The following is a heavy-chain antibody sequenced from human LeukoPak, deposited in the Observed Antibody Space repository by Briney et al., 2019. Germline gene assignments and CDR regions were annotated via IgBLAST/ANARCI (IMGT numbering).Heavy chain of an antibody. CDR3: ARDLGYKDYVSAFDI. Sequence: GGSLRLSCAASGFPFTNFWMTWVRQAPGKGLEWVANINPDGSGKHYADPVKGRLTISRDNAKNSLYLQMNSLRAEDTALYYCARDLGYKDYVSAFDIWGQGTMVTVSS. CDR2: INPDGSGK. CDR1: GFPFTNFW. D-gene: IGHD5-24*01. V-gene: IGHV3-7*03. J-gene: IGHJ3*02.